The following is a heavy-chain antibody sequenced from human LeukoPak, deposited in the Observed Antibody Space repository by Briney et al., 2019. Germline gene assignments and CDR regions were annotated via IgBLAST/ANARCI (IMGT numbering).Heavy chain of an antibody. J-gene: IGHJ4*02. CDR2: ISGSGGST. CDR1: GFTFSSYA. Sequence: GGSLRLSCAASGFTFSSYAISWVRQAPGRGLEWVSEISGSGGSTYYADSVKGRFTISRDNSKNTLYLQMNSLRAEDTAVYYCAGSSSGEYYFDYRGQGTLVTVSS. D-gene: IGHD6-6*01. CDR3: AGSSSGEYYFDY. V-gene: IGHV3-23*01.